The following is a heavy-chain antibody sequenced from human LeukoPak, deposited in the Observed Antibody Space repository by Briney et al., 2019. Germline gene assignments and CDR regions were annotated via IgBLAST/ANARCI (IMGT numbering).Heavy chain of an antibody. CDR3: ARDRDGPDY. CDR1: GFAISDYT. V-gene: IGHV3-21*01. D-gene: IGHD5-24*01. Sequence: PGGSLRLSCAASGFAISDYTINWVRQAPGKGLEWVSSISPSSSYIYYADSVKGRFTISRDNAKKSLYLQMNSLRAEDTAVYYCARDRDGPDYWGQGTLVTVSS. J-gene: IGHJ4*02. CDR2: ISPSSSYI.